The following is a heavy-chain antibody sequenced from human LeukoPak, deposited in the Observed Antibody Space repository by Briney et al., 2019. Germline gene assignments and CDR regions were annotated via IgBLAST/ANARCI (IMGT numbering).Heavy chain of an antibody. CDR1: GFTFSSYA. J-gene: IGHJ4*02. CDR2: ISGSGGST. CDR3: ARDIVVVPAAIPFDY. Sequence: GGSLRLSCAASGFTFSSYAMSWVRQAPGKGLEWVSAISGSGGSTYYADSVKGRFTISRDNAKNSLYLQMNSLRAEDTAVYYCARDIVVVPAAIPFDYWGQGTLVTVSS. D-gene: IGHD2-2*01. V-gene: IGHV3-23*01.